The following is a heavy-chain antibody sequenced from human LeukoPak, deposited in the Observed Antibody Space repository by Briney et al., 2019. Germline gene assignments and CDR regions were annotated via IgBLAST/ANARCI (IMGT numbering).Heavy chain of an antibody. CDR2: IYYSGST. CDR1: GGSISSYY. D-gene: IGHD6-13*01. Sequence: SETLSLTCTVSGGSISSYYWSWVRQPPGKGLEWVGYIYYSGSTNYNPSLKSRVTISVDTSKNQFSLKLSSVTAADTAVYYCARSLRGYRHGNEFDHWGQGTLVTVSS. V-gene: IGHV4-59*01. J-gene: IGHJ4*02. CDR3: ARSLRGYRHGNEFDH.